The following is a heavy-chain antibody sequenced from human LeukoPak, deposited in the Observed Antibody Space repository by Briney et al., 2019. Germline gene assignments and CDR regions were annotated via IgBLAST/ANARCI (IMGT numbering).Heavy chain of an antibody. J-gene: IGHJ6*02. CDR2: INPSGGST. Sequence: ASVKISCKASGYTFTSYYMHWVRQAPGQGLEWMGLINPSGGSTSYAQKFQGRVTMTRDTSTSTVYMELSSLRSEDTAVYYCARVVGSGWYSRYYYYGMDVWGQGTTVTVSS. CDR1: GYTFTSYY. V-gene: IGHV1-46*01. D-gene: IGHD6-19*01. CDR3: ARVVGSGWYSRYYYYGMDV.